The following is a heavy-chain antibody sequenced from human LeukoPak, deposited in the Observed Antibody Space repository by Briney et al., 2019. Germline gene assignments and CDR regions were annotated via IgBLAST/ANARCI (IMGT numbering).Heavy chain of an antibody. V-gene: IGHV3-30-3*01. Sequence: GGSLRLSCAASGFTFSSYAMHWVRQAPGKGLEWVAVISYDGSNKYYADSVKGRFTISRDNSKNTLYLQMNSLRAEDTAVCYCATSMWNDGFLDYWGQGTLVTVSS. J-gene: IGHJ4*02. D-gene: IGHD1-1*01. CDR3: ATSMWNDGFLDY. CDR1: GFTFSSYA. CDR2: ISYDGSNK.